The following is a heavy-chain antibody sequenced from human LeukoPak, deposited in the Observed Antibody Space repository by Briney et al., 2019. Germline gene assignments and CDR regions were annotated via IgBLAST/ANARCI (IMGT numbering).Heavy chain of an antibody. CDR2: INHSGST. CDR1: GGSFSGYY. CDR3: ARAPSRSDSLPYYFDY. Sequence: SETLSLTCAVYGGSFSGYYWSWIRQPPGKGLEWIGEINHSGSTNYNPSLKSRVTISVDTSKNQFSLKLSSVTAADTAVYYCARAPSRSDSLPYYFDYWGQGTLVTVSS. D-gene: IGHD2-21*02. J-gene: IGHJ4*02. V-gene: IGHV4-34*01.